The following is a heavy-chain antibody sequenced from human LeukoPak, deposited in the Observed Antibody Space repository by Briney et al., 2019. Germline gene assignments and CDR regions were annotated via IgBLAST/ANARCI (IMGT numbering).Heavy chain of an antibody. D-gene: IGHD3-3*01. J-gene: IGHJ1*01. CDR1: GGSISSSSYY. Sequence: SETLSLTCTVSGGSISSSSYYWGWIRQPPGKGLEWIGSIYYSGSTYYNPSLKSRVTISVDTSKNQFSLKLSSVTAADTAVYYCARILGTIFGVVSLFQHWGQGTLVTVSS. V-gene: IGHV4-39*01. CDR2: IYYSGST. CDR3: ARILGTIFGVVSLFQH.